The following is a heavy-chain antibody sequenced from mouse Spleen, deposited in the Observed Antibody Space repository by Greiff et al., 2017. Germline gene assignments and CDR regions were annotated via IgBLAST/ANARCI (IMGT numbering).Heavy chain of an antibody. D-gene: IGHD2-4*01. CDR2: INPNNGGT. V-gene: IGHV1-18*01. Sequence: EVQLQESGPELVKPGASVKIPCKASGYTFTDYNMDWVKQSHGKSLEWIGDINPNNGGTIYNQKFKGKATLTVDKSSSTAYMELRSLTSEDTAVYYCAREITLGYYAMDYWGQGTSVTVSS. J-gene: IGHJ4*01. CDR3: AREITLGYYAMDY. CDR1: GYTFTDYN.